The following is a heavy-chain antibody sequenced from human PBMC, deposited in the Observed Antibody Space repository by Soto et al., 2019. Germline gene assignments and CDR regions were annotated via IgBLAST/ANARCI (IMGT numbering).Heavy chain of an antibody. CDR2: ISGSGGST. V-gene: IGHV3-23*01. Sequence: EVQLLESGGGLVQPGGSLRLSCAASGFTFSSYAMSWVRQAPGKGLEWVSAISGSGGSTYYADSVKGRFTISRDNSKNKLYLQMNSLRVEDTAVYYCAKGYYDSSGYSPFDYWGQGTLVTVSS. J-gene: IGHJ4*02. D-gene: IGHD3-22*01. CDR3: AKGYYDSSGYSPFDY. CDR1: GFTFSSYA.